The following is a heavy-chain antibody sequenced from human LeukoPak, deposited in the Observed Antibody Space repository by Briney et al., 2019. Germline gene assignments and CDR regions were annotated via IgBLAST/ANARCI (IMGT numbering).Heavy chain of an antibody. CDR3: ARDGGKETRGRGLQLLWDY. CDR1: GFTFNTYA. D-gene: IGHD3-16*01. V-gene: IGHV3-23*01. Sequence: GGSLRLSCGASGFTFNTYAMSWVRQAPGKGLEWVSSISGSGDSTYYADSVEGRFTISRDNSKNTLYLQMNSLRAEDTAVYYCARDGGKETRGRGLQLLWDYWGQGTLVTVSS. CDR2: ISGSGDST. J-gene: IGHJ4*02.